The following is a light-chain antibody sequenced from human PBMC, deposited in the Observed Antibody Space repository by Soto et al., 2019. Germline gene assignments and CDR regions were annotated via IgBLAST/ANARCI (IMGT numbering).Light chain of an antibody. CDR1: QSVSRSY. V-gene: IGKV3-20*01. CDR2: AAF. J-gene: IGKJ4*01. Sequence: ELVLTQSPGTLSLSPGERATLSCRASQSVSRSYLAWYQHKPGQAPRLLIYAAFSRATGIPDRFTGSGSGTDFTLTISRLEPEDFAVYYCQQYGSSLLTFGGGTKVEIK. CDR3: QQYGSSLLT.